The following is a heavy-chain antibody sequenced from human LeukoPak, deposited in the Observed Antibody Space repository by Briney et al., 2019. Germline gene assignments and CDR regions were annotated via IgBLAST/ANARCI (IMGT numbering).Heavy chain of an antibody. CDR3: ARQSTVAGRGRFDP. V-gene: IGHV4-39*01. Sequence: SETLSLTCTVSGGSIRSTSYYWGWIRQPPGKGLEWLGSVHYSGSTCDNPSLKSRVTISVDTSKNQFSLKLISVTAADTAVYYCARQSTVAGRGRFDPWGQGTLVTVSS. D-gene: IGHD6-19*01. J-gene: IGHJ5*02. CDR1: GGSIRSTSYY. CDR2: VHYSGST.